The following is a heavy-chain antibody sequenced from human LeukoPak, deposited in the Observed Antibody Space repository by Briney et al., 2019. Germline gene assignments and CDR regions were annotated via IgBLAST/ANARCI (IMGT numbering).Heavy chain of an antibody. D-gene: IGHD2-2*01. CDR1: GGSISSYS. J-gene: IGHJ1*01. CDR2: IYYSGST. CDR3: ARDMRYCSSTSCWQYFQH. V-gene: IGHV4-59*01. Sequence: SETLSLTCTVSGGSISSYSWSWIRQPPGKGLEWIGYIYYSGSTNYNPSLKSRVTISVDTSKNQFSLKLSSVTSADTAVYYCARDMRYCSSTSCWQYFQHWGQGTLVTVSS.